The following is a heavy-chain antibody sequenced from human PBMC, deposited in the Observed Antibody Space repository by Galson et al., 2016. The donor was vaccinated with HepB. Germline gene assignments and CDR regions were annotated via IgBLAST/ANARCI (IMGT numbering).Heavy chain of an antibody. V-gene: IGHV3-23*01. D-gene: IGHD6-13*01. CDR2: ITRSGDAT. Sequence: LRLSCAASGFSFSNSGMSWVRQAPGRGLEWVSGITRSGDATHYADFVKGRFTISRDNSKNTLYLQMSSLRTEDTAVYYCAREYRNSWLNFWYFDLWGRGTLVTVSS. CDR1: GFSFSNSG. CDR3: AREYRNSWLNFWYFDL. J-gene: IGHJ2*01.